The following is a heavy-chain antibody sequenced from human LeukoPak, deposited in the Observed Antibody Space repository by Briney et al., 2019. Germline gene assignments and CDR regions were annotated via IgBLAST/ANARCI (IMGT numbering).Heavy chain of an antibody. CDR1: DGSINSYY. V-gene: IGHV4-59*01. D-gene: IGHD1-26*01. CDR3: ASGRSNYYGMDV. Sequence: SETLSLTCSVSDGSINSYYWNWIRRPPGKGLEWIGYIYYNGNTNYSPSLKSRVTMSVDTSKNLFSLKVSSVTAADTAVYYCASGRSNYYGMDVWGQGTMVTVSS. J-gene: IGHJ6*02. CDR2: IYYNGNT.